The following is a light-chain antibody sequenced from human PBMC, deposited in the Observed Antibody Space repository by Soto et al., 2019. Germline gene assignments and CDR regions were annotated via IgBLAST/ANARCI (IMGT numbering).Light chain of an antibody. J-gene: IGLJ2*01. CDR2: DVI. V-gene: IGLV2-14*03. Sequence: QSVLTQPASVSGSPGQSITISCTGTSSDVGGYNYVSWYQQHPGKAPKLMIYDVINRPSGVSNRFSGSKSGNSASLTISGLQAEDEVDYYCSSYTSSSTYVVFGGGTKLTVL. CDR3: SSYTSSSTYVV. CDR1: SSDVGGYNY.